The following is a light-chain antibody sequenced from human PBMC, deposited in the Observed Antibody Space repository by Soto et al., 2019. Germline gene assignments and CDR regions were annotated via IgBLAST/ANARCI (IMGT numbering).Light chain of an antibody. CDR1: QSVSSN. Sequence: EIVLTQTPVTLSVSPGDRATLSCRASQSVSSNLAWYQQRPGPPPRPLIYGAVSRDTGVPARFSGSGFETEFTLTISSLQSEDFAVYYCQQYETWPPRFTVGPGTKGDLK. CDR3: QQYETWPPRFT. J-gene: IGKJ3*01. V-gene: IGKV3-15*01. CDR2: GAV.